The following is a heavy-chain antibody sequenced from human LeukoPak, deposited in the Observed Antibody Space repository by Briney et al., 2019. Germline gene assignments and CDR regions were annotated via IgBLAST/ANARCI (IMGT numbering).Heavy chain of an antibody. CDR2: IYTSGST. V-gene: IGHV4-4*07. CDR3: ARVRAYCGGDCYNPYYYYGMDV. D-gene: IGHD2-21*02. CDR1: GGSISSYY. Sequence: PSETLSLTCIVSGGSISSYYWSWIRQPAGKGLEWIGRIYTSGSTNYNPSLKSRVTMSVDTSKNQFSLKLSSVTAADTAVYYCARVRAYCGGDCYNPYYYYGMDVWGQGTTVTVS. J-gene: IGHJ6*02.